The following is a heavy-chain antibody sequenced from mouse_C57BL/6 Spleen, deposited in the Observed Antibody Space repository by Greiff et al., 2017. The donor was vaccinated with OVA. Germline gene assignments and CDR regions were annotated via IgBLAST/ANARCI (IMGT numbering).Heavy chain of an antibody. D-gene: IGHD2-12*01. J-gene: IGHJ1*03. CDR2: INPNNGGT. CDR1: GYTFTDYN. CDR3: ARLSYYGDFEV. Sequence: VQLQQSGPELVKPGASVKIPCKASGYTFTDYNMDWVKQSHGKSLEWIGDINPNNGGTIYNQKFKGKATLTVEKSSSTAYMELRSLTSEDTAVYYCARLSYYGDFEVWGTGTTVTVSS. V-gene: IGHV1-18*01.